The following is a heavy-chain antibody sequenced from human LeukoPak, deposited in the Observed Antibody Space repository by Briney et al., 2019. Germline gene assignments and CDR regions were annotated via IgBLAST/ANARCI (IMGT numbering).Heavy chain of an antibody. D-gene: IGHD3-10*01. CDR2: ISSSSSAV. J-gene: IGHJ5*02. CDR3: ARDPIGYLSNNWFDP. Sequence: PGGSLRLSCAASGFTFSNYNMNWVRQVPGKGLEWVSYISSSSSAVYYADSVKGRFTISRDNSKNTLYLQMNSLRAEDTAVYYCARDPIGYLSNNWFDPWGQGTLVTVSS. CDR1: GFTFSNYN. V-gene: IGHV3-48*01.